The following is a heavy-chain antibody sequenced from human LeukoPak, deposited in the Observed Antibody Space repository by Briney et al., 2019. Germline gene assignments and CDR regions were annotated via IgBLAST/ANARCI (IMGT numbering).Heavy chain of an antibody. CDR3: ARAAALIRDAFDI. Sequence: GGSPRLSCAASGFTFSSYSMNWVRQAPGKGLEWVSSISSSSSYIYYADSVKGRFTISRDNAKNSLYLQMNSLRAEDTAVYYCARAAALIRDAFDIWGQGTMVTVSS. V-gene: IGHV3-21*01. CDR1: GFTFSSYS. J-gene: IGHJ3*02. CDR2: ISSSSSYI. D-gene: IGHD2-15*01.